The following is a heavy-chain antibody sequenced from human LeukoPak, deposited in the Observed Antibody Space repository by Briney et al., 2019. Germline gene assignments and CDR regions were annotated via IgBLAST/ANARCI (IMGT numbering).Heavy chain of an antibody. V-gene: IGHV4-34*01. D-gene: IGHD4-17*01. CDR3: ARGLRPTGPAYRDV. CDR2: INHSGST. CDR1: GGSFSGYY. Sequence: SETLSLTCAVYGGSFSGYYWSWIHQPPGKGLEWIGEINHSGSTNYNPSLKSRVTISVDTSKNQFSLKLSSVTAADTAVYYCARGLRPTGPAYRDVWGKGTTVTVSS. J-gene: IGHJ6*04.